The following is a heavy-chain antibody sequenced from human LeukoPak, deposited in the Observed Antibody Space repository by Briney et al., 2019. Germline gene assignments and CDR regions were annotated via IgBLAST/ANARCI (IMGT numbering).Heavy chain of an antibody. Sequence: PSETLSLTCTVSGGSISSYYWSWIRQPPRKGQEWIGYIYYSGSTNYNPSLKSRVTISVDTPKTQFSLKLSSVTAADTAGYYCARRYNWNDPDAFDLWGQGTMVTVSS. CDR1: GGSISSYY. CDR2: IYYSGST. V-gene: IGHV4-59*08. D-gene: IGHD1-20*01. J-gene: IGHJ3*01. CDR3: ARRYNWNDPDAFDL.